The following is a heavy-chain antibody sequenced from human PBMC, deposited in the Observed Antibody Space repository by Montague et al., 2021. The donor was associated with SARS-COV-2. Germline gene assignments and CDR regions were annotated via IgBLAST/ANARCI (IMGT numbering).Heavy chain of an antibody. D-gene: IGHD3-16*01. CDR1: GGTIRTSY. Sequence: SETLSLTCNVSGGTIRTSYWRLIRPPNGKGLEWIGRICRSGSINYNPSLKTRITLSVDTSKNQLSLRLNSVTAADTAVYYCARNPGEYYGMDVWGQGTTVTVSS. CDR2: ICRSGSI. V-gene: IGHV4-4*07. CDR3: ARNPGEYYGMDV. J-gene: IGHJ6*02.